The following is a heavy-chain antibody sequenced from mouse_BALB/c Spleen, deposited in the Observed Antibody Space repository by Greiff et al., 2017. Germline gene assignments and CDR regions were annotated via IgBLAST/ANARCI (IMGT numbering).Heavy chain of an antibody. Sequence: QVQLKESGPGLVAPSQSLSITCTVSGFSLTSYGVHWVRQPPGKGLEWLGVIWAGGSTNYNSALMSRLSISKDNSKSQVFLKMNSLQTDDTAMYYCAREPYGSSYDWYFDVWGAGTTVTVSS. D-gene: IGHD1-1*01. CDR2: IWAGGST. CDR3: AREPYGSSYDWYFDV. CDR1: GFSLTSYG. J-gene: IGHJ1*01. V-gene: IGHV2-9*02.